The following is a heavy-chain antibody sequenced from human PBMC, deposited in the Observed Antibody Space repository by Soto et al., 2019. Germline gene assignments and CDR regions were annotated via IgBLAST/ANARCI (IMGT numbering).Heavy chain of an antibody. Sequence: QVQLVQSGPDLKRPGASMKVSCKPSGYTFTSYGITWVRQAPGQGLEWMAWISPLKGRTQYSQKAQGRVTLSTDTSSNTAYMEMTTLRVDDTAVYYCAREYGGRPEYFEHRGQCTLGSVS. CDR2: ISPLKGRT. CDR1: GYTFTSYG. V-gene: IGHV1-18*04. D-gene: IGHD4-17*01. J-gene: IGHJ1*01. CDR3: AREYGGRPEYFEH.